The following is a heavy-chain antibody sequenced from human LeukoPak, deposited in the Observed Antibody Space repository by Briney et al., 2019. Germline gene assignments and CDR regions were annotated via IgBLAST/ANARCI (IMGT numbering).Heavy chain of an antibody. D-gene: IGHD6-6*01. CDR3: AKQLDESSRRYYYYYMDV. V-gene: IGHV1-69*06. CDR1: GGTFSSYA. Sequence: SVKVSCKASGGTFSSYAISWVRQAPGQGLEWMGGIIPIFGTANYAQKFQGRVTITADKSTSTAYMELSSLRSEDTAVYYCAKQLDESSRRYYYYYMDVWCKGTTVTVSS. CDR2: IIPIFGTA. J-gene: IGHJ6*03.